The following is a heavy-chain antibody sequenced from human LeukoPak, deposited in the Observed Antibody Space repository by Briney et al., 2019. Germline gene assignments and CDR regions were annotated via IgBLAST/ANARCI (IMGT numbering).Heavy chain of an antibody. V-gene: IGHV3-21*01. CDR1: GFTFSSYS. D-gene: IGHD2-2*01. CDR3: ARDSQYCSSTSCPRGWFDP. Sequence: GGSLRLSCAASGFTFSSYSMNWVRQAPGKGLEWVSSISSSSGYIYYADSVKGRFTISRDNAKNSLYLQMNSLRAEDTAVYYCARDSQYCSSTSCPRGWFDPWGQGTLVTVSS. J-gene: IGHJ5*02. CDR2: ISSSSGYI.